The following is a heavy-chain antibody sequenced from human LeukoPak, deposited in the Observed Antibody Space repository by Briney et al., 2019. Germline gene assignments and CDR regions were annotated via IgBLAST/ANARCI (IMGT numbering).Heavy chain of an antibody. J-gene: IGHJ4*02. Sequence: SETLSLTCTVSGGSISSYYWSWIRQPPGKGLEWIGYIYYSGSTNYNPSLKSRVTISVDTSKNQFSLKLSSVTAADTAVYYCARGGGGCTNGVCYPFDYWGQGTLVTVSS. CDR1: GGSISSYY. CDR2: IYYSGST. V-gene: IGHV4-59*01. D-gene: IGHD2-8*01. CDR3: ARGGGGCTNGVCYPFDY.